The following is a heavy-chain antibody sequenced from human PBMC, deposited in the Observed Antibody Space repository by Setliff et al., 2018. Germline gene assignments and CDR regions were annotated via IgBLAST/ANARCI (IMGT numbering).Heavy chain of an antibody. D-gene: IGHD3-22*01. V-gene: IGHV1-2*02. CDR2: IVPHTGGT. J-gene: IGHJ3*02. Sequence: ASVQVSCKASGYNFNGYYLNWVRQAPGQGLEWMGWIVPHTGGTRYAQKFEGRVSMTRDTSISTAYMELSGLRSDDTAVYYCARLFPYYYGSSGYHALDIWGQGTMVTVSS. CDR3: ARLFPYYYGSSGYHALDI. CDR1: GYNFNGYY.